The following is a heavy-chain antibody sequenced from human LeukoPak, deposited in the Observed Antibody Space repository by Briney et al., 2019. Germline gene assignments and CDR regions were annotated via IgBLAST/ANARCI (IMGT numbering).Heavy chain of an antibody. CDR1: GYTFTGYY. J-gene: IGHJ6*03. Sequence: ASVTVSCKASGYTFTGYYMHWVRHAPGQGLEWMGWINPHSGGTNYAQTFQGRVTITRDTSISTAYMELSRLRSDDTAVYYCARDYAYGDYYFYYMDVWGKGSTVTISS. CDR3: ARDYAYGDYYFYYMDV. CDR2: INPHSGGT. D-gene: IGHD4-17*01. V-gene: IGHV1-2*02.